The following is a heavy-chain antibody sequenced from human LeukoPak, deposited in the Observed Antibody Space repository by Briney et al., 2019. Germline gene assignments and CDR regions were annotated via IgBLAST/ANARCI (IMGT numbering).Heavy chain of an antibody. D-gene: IGHD4-23*01. CDR3: ARYIETPRRDLDY. Sequence: PGGSLRLSCAASGFTLSSYWMSWVRQAPGKGLEWVARIKQDGSEKHYVDSVKGRFTISRGNAKNSVYLQMNTLRAEDTAVYYCARYIETPRRDLDYWAREPWSPSPQ. CDR1: GFTLSSYW. CDR2: IKQDGSEK. J-gene: IGHJ4*02. V-gene: IGHV3-7*01.